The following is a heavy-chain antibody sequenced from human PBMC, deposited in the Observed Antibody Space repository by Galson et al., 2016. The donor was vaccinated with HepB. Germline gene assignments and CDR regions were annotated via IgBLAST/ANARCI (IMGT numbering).Heavy chain of an antibody. Sequence: SLRLSCAASGFTFSDYYMTWIRQAPGKGLELVSYISSSSSETNYADSVKGRFTISRDNAKNSLYLQMNSRTAEDTAVYYCARRRGDYDYWGQGTLVTVSS. V-gene: IGHV3-11*03. CDR3: ARRRGDYDY. CDR1: GFTFSDYY. J-gene: IGHJ4*02. CDR2: ISSSSSET. D-gene: IGHD4-17*01.